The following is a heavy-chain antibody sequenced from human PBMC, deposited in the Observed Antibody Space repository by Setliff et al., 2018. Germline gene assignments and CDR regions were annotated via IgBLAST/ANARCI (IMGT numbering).Heavy chain of an antibody. J-gene: IGHJ4*02. D-gene: IGHD2-2*01. CDR1: GFTFSSSS. Sequence: HPGGSLRLSCATSGFTFSSSSMTWVRQAPGKGLEWVSAINSGGSSTYDADSVKGRFTISRDNSKNTLYLQMNSLRAEDTAIYSCAKFSSVPGSRFFDYWGQGALVTVSS. CDR3: AKFSSVPGSRFFDY. CDR2: INSGGSST. V-gene: IGHV3-23*01.